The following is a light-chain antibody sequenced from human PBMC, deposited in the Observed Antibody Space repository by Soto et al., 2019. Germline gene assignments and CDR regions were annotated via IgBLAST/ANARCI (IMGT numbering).Light chain of an antibody. CDR3: CSYAGISHL. CDR1: SSDVGSYNL. CDR2: EVS. Sequence: QSALTQPASVSGSPGQSITISCTGTSSDVGSYNLVSWYQQHPGKAPKIMIYEVSKRPSGVSNRFSASKSGNTASLTISGLQPEDEADYYCCSYAGISHLFGGGTKQTVL. V-gene: IGLV2-23*02. J-gene: IGLJ3*02.